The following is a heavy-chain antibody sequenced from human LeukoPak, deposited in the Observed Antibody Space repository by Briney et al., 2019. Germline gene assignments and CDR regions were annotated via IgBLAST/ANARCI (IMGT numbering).Heavy chain of an antibody. Sequence: PGGSLRLSCGASGFTFSNYYMSWVRQAPGKGLEWVAVISYDGSNKYYADSVKGRFTISRDNSKNTLYLQMNSLRAEDTAVYYCAKTRTGFGINGMDVWGQGTTVTVSS. J-gene: IGHJ6*02. CDR3: AKTRTGFGINGMDV. V-gene: IGHV3-30*18. CDR1: GFTFSNYY. CDR2: ISYDGSNK. D-gene: IGHD3-10*01.